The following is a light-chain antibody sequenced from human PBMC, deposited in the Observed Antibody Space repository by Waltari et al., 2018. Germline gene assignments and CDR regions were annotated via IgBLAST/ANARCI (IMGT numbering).Light chain of an antibody. CDR2: WAS. V-gene: IGKV4-1*01. CDR3: QQYYALPLT. CDR1: QSLLYSSNKKNY. Sequence: DIVMTHSPDSLVVSLGERATISCKSSQSLLYSSNKKNYLGWYQQKTGQPPKLLIHWASTRESGVPDRFSGSGSGTDFTLTISSLQAEDVALYYCQQYYALPLTFGGGTKVEIK. J-gene: IGKJ4*01.